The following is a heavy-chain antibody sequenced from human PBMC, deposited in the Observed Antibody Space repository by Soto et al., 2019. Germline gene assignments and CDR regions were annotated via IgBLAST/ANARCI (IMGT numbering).Heavy chain of an antibody. J-gene: IGHJ5*02. Sequence: XXTLPLTCAVYGGSFSGYYWGWIPQPPGKGLEWIGEINHSGSTNYNPSLKSRVTISVDTSKNQFSLKLSSVTAADTAVYYCARSPSGWYGQYNWFDPWGQGTLVTVSS. D-gene: IGHD6-19*01. CDR1: GGSFSGYY. CDR3: ARSPSGWYGQYNWFDP. CDR2: INHSGST. V-gene: IGHV4-34*01.